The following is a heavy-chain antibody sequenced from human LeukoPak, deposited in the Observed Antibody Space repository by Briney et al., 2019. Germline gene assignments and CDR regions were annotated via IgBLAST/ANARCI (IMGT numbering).Heavy chain of an antibody. CDR1: GLIFSSYW. CDR3: ARTPPETAMVDY. J-gene: IGHJ4*02. Sequence: GGSLRLSCAASGLIFSSYWMHWVRQAPGKGLVWVPRINSDGSSTNYADSVKGRFTISRDNAKNTLYLQMNSLRAEDTAVYYCARTPPETAMVDYWGQGTLVTVSS. D-gene: IGHD5-18*01. V-gene: IGHV3-74*01. CDR2: INSDGSST.